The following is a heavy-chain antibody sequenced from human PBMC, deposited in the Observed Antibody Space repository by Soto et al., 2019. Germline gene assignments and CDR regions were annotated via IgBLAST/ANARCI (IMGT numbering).Heavy chain of an antibody. CDR1: GFTVDDYG. D-gene: IGHD4-17*01. Sequence: PGGALRISGVASGFTVDDYGMHWVRQTPGKGLEWVSGISANGDNVDYADSVKGRFTVSRDNAKNSLFLQMNSLRPEDTALYYCAKDMKWGGMTTIHYFDSWGQGTQVTVSS. CDR3: AKDMKWGGMTTIHYFDS. V-gene: IGHV3-9*01. J-gene: IGHJ4*02. CDR2: ISANGDNV.